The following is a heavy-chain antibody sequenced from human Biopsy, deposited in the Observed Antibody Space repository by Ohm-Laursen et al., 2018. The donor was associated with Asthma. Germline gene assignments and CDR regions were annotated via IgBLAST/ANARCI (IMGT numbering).Heavy chain of an antibody. J-gene: IGHJ4*02. CDR2: IATDGSNK. CDR3: VKDHNAGYYYFDD. CDR1: GFTFSSYS. D-gene: IGHD2-21*01. Sequence: GSLRLSCTASGFTFSSYSMHWVRQAPGRGPEYVSFIATDGSNKFYADSVKGRFTVSRDNSKHTLYLHMTGLRADDTGVYYCVKDHNAGYYYFDDWGQGAQVTVSS. V-gene: IGHV3-64D*08.